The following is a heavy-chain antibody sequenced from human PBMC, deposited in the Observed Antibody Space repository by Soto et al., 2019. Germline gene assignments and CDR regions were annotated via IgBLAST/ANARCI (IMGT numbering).Heavy chain of an antibody. CDR2: ISAHNGNT. Sequence: QVHLVQSGAEVKKPGASVKVSCKGSGYGFTTYGITWVRQAPGQGLEWMAWISAHNGNTNYAQKIQGRVTVTRDTSTSTDYMELRSLGSDDTAVYYCARGRYGDYWGQGALVTVSS. CDR1: GYGFTTYG. D-gene: IGHD1-1*01. CDR3: ARGRYGDY. J-gene: IGHJ4*02. V-gene: IGHV1-18*01.